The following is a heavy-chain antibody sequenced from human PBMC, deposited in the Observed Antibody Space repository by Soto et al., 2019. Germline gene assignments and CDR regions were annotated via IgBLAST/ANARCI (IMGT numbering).Heavy chain of an antibody. CDR3: ARDRGVAPPVAGNTHSYYYMDV. Sequence: QDQLVQSGVEVKKPGASVKVSCKASGYSFTNYGITWVRQAPGQGFEWMGWISAYNGNTNYAQKFQGRVTMTTDASTSTAYFELRSLRSDDTSVYYCARDRGVAPPVAGNTHSYYYMDVWGKGTTVTVSS. CDR1: GYSFTNYG. D-gene: IGHD6-19*01. J-gene: IGHJ6*03. V-gene: IGHV1-18*01. CDR2: ISAYNGNT.